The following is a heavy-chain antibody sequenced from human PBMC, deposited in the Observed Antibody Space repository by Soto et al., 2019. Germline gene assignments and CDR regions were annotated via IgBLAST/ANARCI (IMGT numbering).Heavy chain of an antibody. Sequence: ASVKVSCKTSGGTNSSYASIWVRQNTRQGLEWMGGIIPIFGTANYAQKFQGRVTITADESTSTAYMELSSLRSEDTAVYYCARGSSGWQTYYYYGMDVWGQGTTVTVSS. CDR2: IIPIFGTA. CDR1: GGTNSSYA. D-gene: IGHD6-19*01. V-gene: IGHV1-69*13. CDR3: ARGSSGWQTYYYYGMDV. J-gene: IGHJ6*02.